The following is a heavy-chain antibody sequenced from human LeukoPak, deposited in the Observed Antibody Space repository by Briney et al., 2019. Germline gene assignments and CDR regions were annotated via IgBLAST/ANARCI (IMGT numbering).Heavy chain of an antibody. J-gene: IGHJ5*02. CDR3: ARGPVAAIFGVVINNWFDP. Sequence: SVKVSCKASGYTFTSYGISWVRQAPGQGLEWMGGIIPIFGTANYAQKFRGRVTITADKSTSTAYMELSSLRSEDTAVYYCARGPVAAIFGVVINNWFDPWGQGTLVTVSS. D-gene: IGHD3-3*01. V-gene: IGHV1-69*06. CDR1: GYTFTSYG. CDR2: IIPIFGTA.